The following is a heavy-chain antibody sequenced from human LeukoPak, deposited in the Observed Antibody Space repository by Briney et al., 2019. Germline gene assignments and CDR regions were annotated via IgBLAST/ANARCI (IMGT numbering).Heavy chain of an antibody. V-gene: IGHV4-59*08. J-gene: IGHJ4*02. CDR1: GDSISDYY. CDR2: IYYSGST. D-gene: IGHD4-23*01. Sequence: SETLSLTCTVSGDSISDYYWSWVRQPPGKGLEWIGYIYYSGSTNYNPSLKSRVTISVDTSKNQFSLKLSTVTAADTAVYYCARTKGGGNAVDYWGQGTLVTVSS. CDR3: ARTKGGGNAVDY.